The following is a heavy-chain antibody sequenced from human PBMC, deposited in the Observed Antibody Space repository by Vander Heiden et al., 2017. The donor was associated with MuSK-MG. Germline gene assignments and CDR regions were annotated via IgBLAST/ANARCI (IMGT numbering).Heavy chain of an antibody. Sequence: QITLKESGPTQLKPTETLTLTCTFSGFSFITSRVGVGWVRQAPGKALEWLAIVYWDDDKYYNPLLKTRLTITKDTSKKQVVLTMANMDPVDTGTYYCAHDNAGMDVWGQGTTVTVSS. J-gene: IGHJ6*02. V-gene: IGHV2-5*02. CDR1: GFSFITSRVG. CDR3: AHDNAGMDV. CDR2: VYWDDDK.